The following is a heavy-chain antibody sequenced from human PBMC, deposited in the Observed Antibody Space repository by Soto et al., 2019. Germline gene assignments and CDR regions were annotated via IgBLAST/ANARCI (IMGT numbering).Heavy chain of an antibody. J-gene: IGHJ4*02. Sequence: EVQLVESGGGLVQPGGSLRLSCAASGFTFSSYSMNWVRQDPGKGLEWVSYISSSSSTIYYADSVKGRFTISRDNAKNSLYLQMNSLRDEDTAVYYCAILANVLRYFDWLGDFDYWGQGTLVTVSS. CDR1: GFTFSSYS. CDR2: ISSSSSTI. V-gene: IGHV3-48*02. CDR3: AILANVLRYFDWLGDFDY. D-gene: IGHD3-9*01.